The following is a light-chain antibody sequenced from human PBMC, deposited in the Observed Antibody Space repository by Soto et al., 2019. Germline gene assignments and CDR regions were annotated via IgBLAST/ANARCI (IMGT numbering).Light chain of an antibody. CDR3: QQYNNWPPWT. CDR1: QRVSSN. Sequence: EILMTQSQATMSVSPGEKATLSCRASQRVSSNLAWYQQKPGQAPRLLIYGASTRATGIPARFSGSGSGTEFTLTISSLQSEDFAVYYCQQYNNWPPWTFGQGTKVEIK. V-gene: IGKV3-15*01. J-gene: IGKJ1*01. CDR2: GAS.